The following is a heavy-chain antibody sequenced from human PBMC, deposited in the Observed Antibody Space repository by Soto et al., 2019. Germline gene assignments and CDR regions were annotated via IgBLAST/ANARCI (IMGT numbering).Heavy chain of an antibody. D-gene: IGHD3-9*01. V-gene: IGHV3-7*01. Sequence: VRSPRLSCTASELSLQPNLMTWVRHGPGKGLAWVANIKTDGSEEYYEDSVEGRSTISRDNTKNSLYLQMKSLRADDTAMYYGVSYFKLGWAPSSFRFWGQRLLVT. CDR2: IKTDGSEE. CDR1: ELSLQPNL. CDR3: VSYFKLGWAPSSFRF. J-gene: IGHJ1*01.